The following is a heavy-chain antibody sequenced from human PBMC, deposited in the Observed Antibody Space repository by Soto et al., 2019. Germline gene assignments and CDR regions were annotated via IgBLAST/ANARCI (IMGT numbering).Heavy chain of an antibody. CDR3: AREVGRGSGSYYLDY. CDR2: INVDGTDT. J-gene: IGHJ4*02. CDR1: GFTFSMYW. V-gene: IGHV3-74*03. D-gene: IGHD3-16*01. Sequence: PGGSLRLSCAASGFTFSMYWIHWVRQAPGKGLLWVSRINVDGTDTTYADSVKGRFTISRDNAKNTVYLQMNGLRAEDTAVYYCAREVGRGSGSYYLDYWGQETLVTVSS.